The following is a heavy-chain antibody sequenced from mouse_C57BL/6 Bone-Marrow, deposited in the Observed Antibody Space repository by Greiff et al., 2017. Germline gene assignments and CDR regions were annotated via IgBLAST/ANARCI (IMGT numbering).Heavy chain of an antibody. CDR3: AREGWLLRAMDY. D-gene: IGHD2-3*01. J-gene: IGHJ4*01. CDR1: GYTFTDYN. Sequence: VQLQQSGPELVKPGASVKIPCKASGYTFTDYNMDWVKQSHGKSLEWIGDINPNNGGTIYNQKFKGKATLTVDKSSSTAYMELRSLTAEDTAVYYCAREGWLLRAMDYWGQGTSVTVSS. CDR2: INPNNGGT. V-gene: IGHV1-18*01.